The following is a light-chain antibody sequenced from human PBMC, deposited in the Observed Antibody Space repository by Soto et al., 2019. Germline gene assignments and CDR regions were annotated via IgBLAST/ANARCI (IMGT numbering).Light chain of an antibody. CDR3: SSYTSSNTYV. CDR1: SRDVGSYNR. V-gene: IGLV2-18*02. J-gene: IGLJ1*01. CDR2: DVS. Sequence: QSALTQPPSVSGSPGHSVAISCTGTSRDVGSYNRVSWYQQPPGSAPKLMIYDVSNRPSGVPDRFSGSKSGNAASLTISGLQAEDEVDYSCSSYTSSNTYVFGTGTKVTV.